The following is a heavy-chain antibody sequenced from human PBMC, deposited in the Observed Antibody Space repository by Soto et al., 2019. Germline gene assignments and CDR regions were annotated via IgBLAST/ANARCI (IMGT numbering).Heavy chain of an antibody. Sequence: EVQLLESGGGLVQPGGSLRLSCAASGCTFSSYAMSWVRQAPGKGLEWVSAISGSGGYTYYADSVKGRFTISRDNSKNTLYLQMNSLRAEDTAVYYCAKVGTTGTYAYYYYYMDVWGKGTTVTVSS. CDR2: ISGSGGYT. J-gene: IGHJ6*03. CDR1: GCTFSSYA. V-gene: IGHV3-23*01. D-gene: IGHD1-1*01. CDR3: AKVGTTGTYAYYYYYMDV.